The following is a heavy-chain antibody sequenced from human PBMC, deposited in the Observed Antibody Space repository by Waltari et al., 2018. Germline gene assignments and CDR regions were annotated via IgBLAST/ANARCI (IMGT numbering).Heavy chain of an antibody. D-gene: IGHD3-10*01. Sequence: QVQLVQSGAEVKKPGASVKVSCKASGYTFTGYYMHWVRQAPGQGPEWMGRINPPSGGTNYAQKFQGRVTMTRDTSISTAYMELSRLRSDDTAVYYCARAVIWVYYYYGMDVWGQGTTVTVSS. J-gene: IGHJ6*02. CDR1: GYTFTGYY. CDR2: INPPSGGT. V-gene: IGHV1-2*06. CDR3: ARAVIWVYYYYGMDV.